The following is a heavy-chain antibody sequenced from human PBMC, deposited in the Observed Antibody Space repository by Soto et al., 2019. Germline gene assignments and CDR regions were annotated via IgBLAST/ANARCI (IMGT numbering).Heavy chain of an antibody. CDR1: GGSISSYY. V-gene: IGHV4-59*01. Sequence: SETLSLTCTVSGGSISSYYWSWIRQPPGKGLEWIGYIYYSGSTNYNPSLKSRVTISVDTSKNQFSLKLSSVTAADTAVYYCARQVSERPLRYCSSTSCYSYYYYYMDVWGKGTTVTVSS. CDR2: IYYSGST. J-gene: IGHJ6*03. D-gene: IGHD2-2*02. CDR3: ARQVSERPLRYCSSTSCYSYYYYYMDV.